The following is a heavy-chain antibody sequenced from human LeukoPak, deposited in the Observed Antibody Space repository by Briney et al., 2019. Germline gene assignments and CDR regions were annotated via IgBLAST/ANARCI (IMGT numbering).Heavy chain of an antibody. CDR3: AKDIVVVPAARQWFDL. CDR1: GFTFSSYG. J-gene: IGHJ5*02. Sequence: GSLRLSCAASGFTFSSYGMHWVRQAPGKGLEWMAFIRYDGSNKYYADSVKGRFTISRDNSKNTLYLQMNSLRAEDTAVYYCAKDIVVVPAARQWFDLWGQGTLVTVSS. V-gene: IGHV3-30*02. D-gene: IGHD2-2*01. CDR2: IRYDGSNK.